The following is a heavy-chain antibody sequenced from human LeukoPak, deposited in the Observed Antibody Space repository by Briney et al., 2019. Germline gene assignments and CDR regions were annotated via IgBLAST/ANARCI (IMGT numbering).Heavy chain of an antibody. CDR1: GFTFSSYS. CDR3: ARRHDYVWGSYRLYYFDY. V-gene: IGHV3-21*01. CDR2: ISSSSSYI. J-gene: IGHJ4*02. Sequence: GGSLRLSCAASGFTFSSYSMNWVRQAPGKGLEWVSSISSSSSYIYYADSVKGRFTISRDNAKNSLYLQMNSLRAEDTAVYYCARRHDYVWGSYRLYYFDYWGQGTLVTVSS. D-gene: IGHD3-16*02.